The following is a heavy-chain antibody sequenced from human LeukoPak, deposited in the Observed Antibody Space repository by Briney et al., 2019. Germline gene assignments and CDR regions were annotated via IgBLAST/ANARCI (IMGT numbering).Heavy chain of an antibody. Sequence: PSETLSLTCTVSGGSISSSSYYWGWIRQPPGKGPEWIGSIYYSGSTCYNPSLKSRVTISVDTSKNQFSLKLSSVTAADTAVYYCARLEIAAAGNRWFDPWGQGTLVTVSS. CDR2: IYYSGST. J-gene: IGHJ5*02. D-gene: IGHD6-13*01. CDR3: ARLEIAAAGNRWFDP. V-gene: IGHV4-39*07. CDR1: GGSISSSSYY.